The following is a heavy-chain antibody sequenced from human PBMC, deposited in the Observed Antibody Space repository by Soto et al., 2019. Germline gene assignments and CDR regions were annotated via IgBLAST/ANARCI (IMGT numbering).Heavy chain of an antibody. CDR2: ISGSGGTT. V-gene: IGHV3-23*01. CDR1: GFTFSNYA. D-gene: IGHD2-2*01. J-gene: IGHJ3*02. CDR3: ANEGYCSSTSCPHPVDAFDI. Sequence: GGSLRLSCAASGFTFSNYAMSWVRQAPGKGLEWVSAISGSGGTTYYADSVKGRFTISRDNSKNTLYLQMNSLRAEDTAVYYCANEGYCSSTSCPHPVDAFDIWGQGTMVTVSS.